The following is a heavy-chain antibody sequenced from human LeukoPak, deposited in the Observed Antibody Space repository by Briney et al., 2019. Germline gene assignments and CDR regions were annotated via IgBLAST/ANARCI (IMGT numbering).Heavy chain of an antibody. Sequence: PSETLSLTCAVYGGSFSGYYWSWIRHPPGKGLEWIGEINHSGSTNYNPPLRSRVTISVDTSKNQFSLKLSSVTAADTAVYYCARRRYWYFDLWGRGTLATVSS. CDR2: INHSGST. CDR1: GGSFSGYY. V-gene: IGHV4-34*01. CDR3: ARRRYWYFDL. J-gene: IGHJ2*01.